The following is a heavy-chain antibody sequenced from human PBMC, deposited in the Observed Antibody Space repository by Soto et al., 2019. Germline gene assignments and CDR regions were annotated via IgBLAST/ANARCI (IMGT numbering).Heavy chain of an antibody. Sequence: PTPTLSLSYAISVANVSTTSASRDQVRQSASGGLEWVGRKYYRSKWFNDYAVSVKGRISINPDTTNTQFSLQLKSVTPDDSAVYDCGRLIGNSLLEFWGKGTLVTVSS. CDR2: KYYRSKWFN. CDR3: GRLIGNSLLEF. CDR1: VANVSTTSAS. D-gene: IGHD6-13*01. V-gene: IGHV6-1*01. J-gene: IGHJ4*02.